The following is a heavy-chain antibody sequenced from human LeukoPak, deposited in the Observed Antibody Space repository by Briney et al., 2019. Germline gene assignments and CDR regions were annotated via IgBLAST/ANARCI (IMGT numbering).Heavy chain of an antibody. V-gene: IGHV3-7*01. J-gene: IGHJ4*02. CDR3: ARRSPNYYFDY. Sequence: DSVKGRFTISRDNAKNSLYLQINSLRAEDTAVYYCARRSPNYYFDYWGQGTPVTVSS.